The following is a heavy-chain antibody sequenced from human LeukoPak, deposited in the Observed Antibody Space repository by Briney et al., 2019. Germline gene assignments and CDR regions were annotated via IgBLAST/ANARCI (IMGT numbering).Heavy chain of an antibody. CDR2: ISYDGSNK. CDR3: ATYDSTVGGFDP. CDR1: GFTFSSYA. D-gene: IGHD3-22*01. J-gene: IGHJ5*02. Sequence: PGGSLRLSCAASGFTFSSYAMHWVRQAPGKGLEWVAVISYDGSNKYYADSVKGRFTISRDNSKNTLDLQMNSLRDEDTAVYYCATYDSTVGGFDPWGQGTLVIVSS. V-gene: IGHV3-30-3*01.